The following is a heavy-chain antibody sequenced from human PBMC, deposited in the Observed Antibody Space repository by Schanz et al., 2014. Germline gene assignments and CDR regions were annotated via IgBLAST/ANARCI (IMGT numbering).Heavy chain of an antibody. Sequence: EVHLLDSGGGLVQPGGSLRLSCATSGFSFSSYAINWVRQAPGKGLEWVSGISGSGASTYYADSVKGRFTISRDNSNKTVDLQMNSLRAEDTAVYYCAKDGPGGSGSYSADGGMDVWGQGTTVTVSS. V-gene: IGHV3-23*01. D-gene: IGHD3-10*01. CDR3: AKDGPGGSGSYSADGGMDV. J-gene: IGHJ6*02. CDR1: GFSFSSYA. CDR2: ISGSGAST.